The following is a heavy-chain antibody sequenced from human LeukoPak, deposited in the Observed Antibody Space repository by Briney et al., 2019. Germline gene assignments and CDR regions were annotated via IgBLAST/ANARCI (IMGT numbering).Heavy chain of an antibody. CDR1: GGSFSGYY. J-gene: IGHJ5*02. CDR2: INHSGST. D-gene: IGHD3-10*01. V-gene: IGHV4-34*01. Sequence: SETLSLTCAVYGGSFSGYYWSWIRQPPGKGLEWIGEINHSGSTNYNPSLKSRVTISVDMSKNQFSLKLSSVTAADTAVYYCARRTLLLWFGELYDPWGQGTLVTVSS. CDR3: ARRTLLLWFGELYDP.